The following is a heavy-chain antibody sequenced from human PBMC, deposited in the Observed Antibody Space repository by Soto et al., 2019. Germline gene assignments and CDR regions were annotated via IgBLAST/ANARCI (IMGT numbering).Heavy chain of an antibody. CDR1: GFTFSSYG. D-gene: IGHD2-2*01. V-gene: IGHV3-33*01. Sequence: QVQLVESGGGVVQPGRSLRLSCAASGFTFSSYGMHWVRQAPGKGLEWVAVIWYDGSNKYYADSVQGRFTISRDNSKNTLYLEMNGLRAEDTAVYYCARGEDIVVVPAALPSDAFDNWGQGTIVTVSS. CDR3: ARGEDIVVVPAALPSDAFDN. CDR2: IWYDGSNK. J-gene: IGHJ3*02.